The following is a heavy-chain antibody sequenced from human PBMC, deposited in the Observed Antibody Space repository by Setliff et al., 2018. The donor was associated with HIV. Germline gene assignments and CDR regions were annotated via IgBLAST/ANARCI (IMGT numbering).Heavy chain of an antibody. Sequence: PGGSLRLSCAASGFSFRSYAVSWVRQASGKGLEWVSVISGSGDITYYRESVKGRFTVSRDNSNNTVYLQMNSLRAEDTAVYYCAKTLPTLYPPHDYYFAMDVWGQGTTVTVSS. D-gene: IGHD2-15*01. J-gene: IGHJ6*02. CDR2: ISGSGDIT. CDR1: GFSFRSYA. CDR3: AKTLPTLYPPHDYYFAMDV. V-gene: IGHV3-23*01.